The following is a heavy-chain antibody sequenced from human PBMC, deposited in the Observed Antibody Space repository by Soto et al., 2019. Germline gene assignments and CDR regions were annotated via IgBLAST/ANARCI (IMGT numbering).Heavy chain of an antibody. D-gene: IGHD5-18*01. CDR1: GGTFNTYT. CDR2: IIPILGTA. J-gene: IGHJ4*02. Sequence: QVHLLQSGPEMKKPGSSVIVSCKASGGTFNTYTFSWVRRAPGQGLEWMGSIIPILGTANYAPRFQGRLSITADQSATTTYMELTSLTSEDTAFYYCGRIPRYSFPTSDPLDNWGQGTLVTVSS. V-gene: IGHV1-69*08. CDR3: GRIPRYSFPTSDPLDN.